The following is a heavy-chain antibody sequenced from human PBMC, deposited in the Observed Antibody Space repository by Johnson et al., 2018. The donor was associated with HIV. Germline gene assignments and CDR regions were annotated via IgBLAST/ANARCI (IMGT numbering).Heavy chain of an antibody. CDR2: ISFDGSNK. CDR3: ARDEPQRRYALTAFDI. V-gene: IGHV3-30-3*01. D-gene: IGHD6-25*01. Sequence: QVQLMESGGGVVQPGRSLRLSCAASGFTFSTYAMHWVRQAPGKGLEWVALISFDGSNKYYVDSVKGRFSISRDNSKNTLYLQMNSLRAEDTAVYYCARDEPQRRYALTAFDIWGQGTMVTVSS. CDR1: GFTFSTYA. J-gene: IGHJ3*02.